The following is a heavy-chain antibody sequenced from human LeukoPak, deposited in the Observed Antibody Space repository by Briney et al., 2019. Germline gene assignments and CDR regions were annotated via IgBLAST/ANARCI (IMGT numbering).Heavy chain of an antibody. V-gene: IGHV4-59*11. CDR1: GGSISSHY. Sequence: SETLSLTCTVSGGSISSHYWSWIRQPPGKGPEWIGYIYYSGSTNYNPSLKSRVTISVDTSKNQFSLKLSSVTAADTAVYYCARLFGVVISSWFDPWGQGTLVTVSS. J-gene: IGHJ5*02. D-gene: IGHD3-3*01. CDR3: ARLFGVVISSWFDP. CDR2: IYYSGST.